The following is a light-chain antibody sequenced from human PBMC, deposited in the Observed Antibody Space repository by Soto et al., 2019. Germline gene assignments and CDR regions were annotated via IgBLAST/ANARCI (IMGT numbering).Light chain of an antibody. CDR1: QSVSSN. V-gene: IGKV3-11*01. CDR2: DAS. Sequence: EIVLIQSPATLSLSPGERATLSCRASQSVSSNLAWYQQNPGQAPRLLIFDASNRATGIPARFSGSGSGTDFTLTISSLEPEDFAVYYCQQHSHWPLTFGGGTKVEIK. J-gene: IGKJ4*01. CDR3: QQHSHWPLT.